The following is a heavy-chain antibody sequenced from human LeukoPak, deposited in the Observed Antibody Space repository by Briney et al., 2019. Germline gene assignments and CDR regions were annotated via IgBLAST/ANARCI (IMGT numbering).Heavy chain of an antibody. CDR1: GYTFTSYD. Sequence: ASVKVSCKASGYTFTSYDINWVRQATGQGLAWVGWMNPNSGNTGYAQKFQGRVTMTRNTSISTAYMELSSLRSEDTAVYYCARGAYCSGGSCYRAEDAFDIWGQGTMVTVSS. J-gene: IGHJ3*02. CDR2: MNPNSGNT. V-gene: IGHV1-8*01. CDR3: ARGAYCSGGSCYRAEDAFDI. D-gene: IGHD2-15*01.